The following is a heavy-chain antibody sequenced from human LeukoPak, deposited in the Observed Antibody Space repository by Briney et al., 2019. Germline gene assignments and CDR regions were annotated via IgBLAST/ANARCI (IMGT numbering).Heavy chain of an antibody. J-gene: IGHJ4*02. CDR2: ISYDGSNK. D-gene: IGHD2-21*02. V-gene: IGHV3-30*18. CDR3: AKDQRGYCGGDCYSGFDY. CDR1: GFTFSSYG. Sequence: GGSLRLSCAASGFTFSSYGMHWVRQAPGKGLEWVAVISYDGSNKYYADSVKGRFTISRDNSKNTLYLQMNSLRAEDTAVYYCAKDQRGYCGGDCYSGFDYWGQGTLVTVSS.